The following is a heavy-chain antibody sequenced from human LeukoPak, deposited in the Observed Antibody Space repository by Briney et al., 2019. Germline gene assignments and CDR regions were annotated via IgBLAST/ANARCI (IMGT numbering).Heavy chain of an antibody. CDR3: ARHGHYDFWRELYYYYYYMDV. J-gene: IGHJ6*03. CDR1: GGSISSYY. V-gene: IGHV4-59*08. Sequence: SETLSLTCTVSGGSISSYYWSWIRQPPGKGLEWIGYIYYSGSTNYNPSLKSRVTISVDTSKNQFSLKLSSVTAADTAVYYCARHGHYDFWRELYYYYYYMDVWGKGTTVTVSS. CDR2: IYYSGST. D-gene: IGHD3-3*01.